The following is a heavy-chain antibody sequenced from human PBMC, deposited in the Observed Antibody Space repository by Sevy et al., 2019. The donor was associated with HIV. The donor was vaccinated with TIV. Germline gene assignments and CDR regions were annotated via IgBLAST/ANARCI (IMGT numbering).Heavy chain of an antibody. V-gene: IGHV1-24*01. J-gene: IGHJ4*02. D-gene: IGHD3-22*01. Sequence: ASVKVSCKVSGYTLTQLSMHWVRQAPGKGLEWMGSFDPEDGETLYAQKFQGRVTMTEDTSTNTAYMELSSLRSEDTAVYYCATTKDYYDSSRSPFDYWGQGTLVTVSS. CDR2: FDPEDGET. CDR1: GYTLTQLS. CDR3: ATTKDYYDSSRSPFDY.